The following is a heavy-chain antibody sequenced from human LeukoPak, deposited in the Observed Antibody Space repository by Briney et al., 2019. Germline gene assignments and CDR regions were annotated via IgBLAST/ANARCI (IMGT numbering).Heavy chain of an antibody. CDR1: GFTFSSYE. V-gene: IGHV3-48*03. CDR2: ISSSGSTI. Sequence: PGGSLRLSCAASGFTFSSYEMNWVRQAPGKGLEWVSYISSSGSTIYYADSVKGRFTISRDNAKNSQYLQMNSLRAEDTAVYYCARAVDYFHYFDYWGQGTLVTVSS. J-gene: IGHJ4*02. D-gene: IGHD2/OR15-2a*01. CDR3: ARAVDYFHYFDY.